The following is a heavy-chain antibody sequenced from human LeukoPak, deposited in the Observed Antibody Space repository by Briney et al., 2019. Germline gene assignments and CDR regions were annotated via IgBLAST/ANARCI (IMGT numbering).Heavy chain of an antibody. J-gene: IGHJ4*02. Sequence: PGGSLRLSCAASGFTFINSEMNWVRQAPEKGLEWIAYISGSGNTIYYADSVKGRFTISRDNSKNTLYLQMNSLRAEDTAVYYCAKDHSSGYIDNWGQGTLVTVSS. CDR2: ISGSGNTI. V-gene: IGHV3-48*03. CDR1: GFTFINSE. CDR3: AKDHSSGYIDN. D-gene: IGHD3-22*01.